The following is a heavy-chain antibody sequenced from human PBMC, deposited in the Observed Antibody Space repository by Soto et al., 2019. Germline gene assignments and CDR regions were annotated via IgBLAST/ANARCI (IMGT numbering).Heavy chain of an antibody. CDR3: ARGLISGSHYSGGWYYFDS. D-gene: IGHD1-26*01. J-gene: IGHJ4*02. Sequence: SETLSLTCAVYGGSFSGYYWTWIRQPPGTGLQWIGQINHSGSANYNPSLKSRVTISVHTSNSQFSLELSSVTAADTAVYYCARGLISGSHYSGGWYYFDSWGQGTQVTVSS. CDR2: INHSGSA. V-gene: IGHV4-34*01. CDR1: GGSFSGYY.